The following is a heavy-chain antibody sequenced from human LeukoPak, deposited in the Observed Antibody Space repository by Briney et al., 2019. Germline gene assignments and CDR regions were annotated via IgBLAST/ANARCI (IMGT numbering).Heavy chain of an antibody. CDR1: GFTFSSYA. D-gene: IGHD3-16*01. V-gene: IGHV3-30-3*01. J-gene: IGHJ4*02. Sequence: GGSLRLSCAASGFTFSSYAVHWVRQAPGKGLEWVAVISYDGSNKYYADSVKGRFTISRDNSKNTLYLQMNSLRAEDTAVYYCARDSTFGLPSHWGQGTLVTVSS. CDR2: ISYDGSNK. CDR3: ARDSTFGLPSH.